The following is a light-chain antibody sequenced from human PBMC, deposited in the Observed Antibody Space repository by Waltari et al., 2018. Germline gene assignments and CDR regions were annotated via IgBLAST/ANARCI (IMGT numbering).Light chain of an antibody. CDR2: RNN. Sequence: QSVLTPPPSASGTPGQRVAISSPGRSPNTGRNFLDCYQQLPGTAPELLIYRNNHRPSGVPVRISGSKSGTSASLAVSGLRSDDEADFYCAAWDDSLSTWVFGGGTKLTVL. CDR3: AAWDDSLSTWV. J-gene: IGLJ3*02. CDR1: SPNTGRNF. V-gene: IGLV1-47*01.